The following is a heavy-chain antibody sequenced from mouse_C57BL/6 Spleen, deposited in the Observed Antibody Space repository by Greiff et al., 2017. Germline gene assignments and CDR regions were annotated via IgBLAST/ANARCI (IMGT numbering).Heavy chain of an antibody. Sequence: QVQLQQPGAELVRPGSSVKLSCKASGYTFTSYWMHWVKQRPIQGLEWIGNIDPSDSETYYNQKFKDKATLTVDKSSSTAYMQLSSLTSEDSAVYYCARAYSLDYWGQGTTLTVSS. CDR2: IDPSDSET. J-gene: IGHJ2*01. V-gene: IGHV1-52*01. CDR3: ARAYSLDY. D-gene: IGHD2-12*01. CDR1: GYTFTSYW.